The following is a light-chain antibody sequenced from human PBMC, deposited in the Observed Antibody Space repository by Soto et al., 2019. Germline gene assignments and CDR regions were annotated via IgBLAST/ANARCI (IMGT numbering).Light chain of an antibody. CDR3: QQYNRMWT. V-gene: IGKV1-5*03. CDR2: KAS. J-gene: IGKJ1*01. CDR1: QSISSW. Sequence: DIQITQSPSTRSASVGDRVTITCRASQSISSWLAWYEQKPGKAPKLLIYKASSLESGDPSRFSGSGSGTEFTLTISSLPPDDFATYYCQQYNRMWTFGQGTKVDIK.